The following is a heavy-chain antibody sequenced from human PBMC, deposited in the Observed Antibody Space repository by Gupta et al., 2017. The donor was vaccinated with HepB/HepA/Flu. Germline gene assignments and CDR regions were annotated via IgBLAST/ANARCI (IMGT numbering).Heavy chain of an antibody. CDR3: ARARRHCSGGTCYYFDGMDV. J-gene: IGHJ6*02. Sequence: QVHLVQSGAEVRKPGASVKVSCKASEYTFTDYDINWVRQATGQGLEWMGWMSPDTGKTASAQNFQGRLTMTRDTSITTAYMEVSNLRSDDSAVYFCARARRHCSGGTCYYFDGMDVWGQGTTVTVSS. CDR1: EYTFTDYD. D-gene: IGHD2-15*01. V-gene: IGHV1-8*01. CDR2: MSPDTGKT.